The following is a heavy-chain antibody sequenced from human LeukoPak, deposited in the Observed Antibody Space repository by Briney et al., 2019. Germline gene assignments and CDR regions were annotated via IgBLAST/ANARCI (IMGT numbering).Heavy chain of an antibody. CDR3: ARARKGSNYYDSSGYYAP. J-gene: IGHJ5*02. Sequence: SETLSLTCTVSGGSISSYYWSWIRQPPGKGLEWVGYIYYTGITNYNPSLKSRVTISVDTSKNQFSLKLTSVTAADTAVYYCARARKGSNYYDSSGYYAPWGQGTLVTVSS. V-gene: IGHV4-59*01. D-gene: IGHD3-22*01. CDR2: IYYTGIT. CDR1: GGSISSYY.